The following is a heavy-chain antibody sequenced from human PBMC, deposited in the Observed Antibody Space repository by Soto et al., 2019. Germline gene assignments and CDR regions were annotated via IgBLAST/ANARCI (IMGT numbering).Heavy chain of an antibody. D-gene: IGHD6-19*01. J-gene: IGHJ3*02. CDR2: ISYDGSNK. V-gene: IGHV3-30*18. Sequence: QVQLVESGGGVVQPGRSLRLSCAASGFTFSSYGMHWVRQAPGKGLEWVAVISYDGSNKYYADSVKGRFTISRDNSKNTLYLQMNSLRAEDTAVYYCAKDDGRLVDAFDIWGHGTMVTVSS. CDR1: GFTFSSYG. CDR3: AKDDGRLVDAFDI.